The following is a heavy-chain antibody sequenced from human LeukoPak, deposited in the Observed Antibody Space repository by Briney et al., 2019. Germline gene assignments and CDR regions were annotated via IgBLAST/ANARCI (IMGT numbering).Heavy chain of an antibody. J-gene: IGHJ4*02. CDR3: ARYYYDSSGYPYFDY. CDR2: ISWNSGSI. V-gene: IGHV3-9*01. CDR1: GFTFDDYA. Sequence: PGGSLRLSCAASGFTFDDYAMHWVRQAPGKGLEWVSGISWNSGSIGYADSVKGRFTISRDNAKNSLYLQMNSLRAEDTALYYCARYYYDSSGYPYFDYWGQGTLVTVSS. D-gene: IGHD3-22*01.